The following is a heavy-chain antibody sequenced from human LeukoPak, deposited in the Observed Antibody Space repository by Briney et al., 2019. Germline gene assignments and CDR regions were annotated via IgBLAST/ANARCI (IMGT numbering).Heavy chain of an antibody. Sequence: GGSLRLSCAASGFTFGDYGMHWVRQAPGKGLEWVSRIGWNSGSIAYADSVKGRFTISRDNAKNSLYLQMNSLRAEDTAVYYCARGSGSFGGPLGYWGQGTLVTVSS. J-gene: IGHJ4*02. CDR2: IGWNSGSI. V-gene: IGHV3-9*01. CDR3: ARGSGSFGGPLGY. D-gene: IGHD1-26*01. CDR1: GFTFGDYG.